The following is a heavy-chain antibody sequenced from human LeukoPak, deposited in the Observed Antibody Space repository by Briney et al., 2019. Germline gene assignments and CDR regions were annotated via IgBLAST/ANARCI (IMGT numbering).Heavy chain of an antibody. CDR1: GFTFAEYT. CDR3: VKDLVAASENVRGWYPMDY. J-gene: IGHJ4*02. Sequence: GGSLRLSCAASGFTFAEYTMHWVRQAPGKGLEWVSLISWNGARIHYGDSVKGRFTISRDNSKNSLYLQLNSLRTEDTALYYCVKDLVAASENVRGWYPMDYWGQGTLVTVSS. V-gene: IGHV3-43*01. D-gene: IGHD6-19*01. CDR2: ISWNGARI.